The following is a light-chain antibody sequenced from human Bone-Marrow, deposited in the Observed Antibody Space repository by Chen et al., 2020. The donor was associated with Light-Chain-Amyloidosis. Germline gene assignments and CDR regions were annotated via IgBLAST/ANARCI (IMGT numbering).Light chain of an antibody. CDR1: QDISNY. Sequence: DIQMTQSPSSLSASVGDRVTITCRASQDISNYLAWYQQKPGKAPKLLIYAASALQSGVPSRFRGSGSGSGTDFTLTINSLQPEDVATYYCQKYKSAPRTFGQGTKVEIK. J-gene: IGKJ1*01. V-gene: IGKV1-27*01. CDR2: AAS. CDR3: QKYKSAPRT.